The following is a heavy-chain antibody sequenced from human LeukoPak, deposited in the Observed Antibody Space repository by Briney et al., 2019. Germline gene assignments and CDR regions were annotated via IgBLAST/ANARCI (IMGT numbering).Heavy chain of an antibody. CDR1: GYTLTESS. J-gene: IGHJ4*02. CDR2: FESEDGET. Sequence: GASVKVSCKVSGYTLTESSMHWVRQAPGKGLEWMGGFESEDGETIYAKKFQGRVTMAEDTSTNKAYMELSSLRSEDTAVYYCATALYYYDSSGYYFDYWGQGTLVTVSS. V-gene: IGHV1-24*01. D-gene: IGHD3-22*01. CDR3: ATALYYYDSSGYYFDY.